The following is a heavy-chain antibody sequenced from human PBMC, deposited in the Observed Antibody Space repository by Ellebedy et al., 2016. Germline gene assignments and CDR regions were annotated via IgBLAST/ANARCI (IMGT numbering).Heavy chain of an antibody. CDR3: VHRTTVTSVDY. D-gene: IGHD4-17*01. J-gene: IGHJ4*02. V-gene: IGHV2-5*01. Sequence: SGSTLVKPTQTLTLTCTFSGFSLTTNQVVVGWVRQPPGKAPEWLTFIYGNDDQRYSPSLRSRLTITKDSSKNQVVLTLTDMDPVDTATYYCVHRTTVTSVDYWGQGTLVTVSS. CDR1: GFSLTTNQVV. CDR2: IYGNDDQ.